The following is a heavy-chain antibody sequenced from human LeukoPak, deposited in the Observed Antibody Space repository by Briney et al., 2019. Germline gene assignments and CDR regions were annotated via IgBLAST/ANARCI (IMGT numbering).Heavy chain of an antibody. CDR3: TRDAFGGVIAPYFHD. V-gene: IGHV3-20*04. CDR2: LNWNGDKT. J-gene: IGHJ4*02. D-gene: IGHD3-16*02. Sequence: GGSLRLSCVASGFTFDDSDLSWVRQVPGKGLEWVCGLNWNGDKTGYADSVKGRFIISRDNAKNSLYLQMNSLRAEDTALYYCTRDAFGGVIAPYFHDWGQGTRVNVSS. CDR1: GFTFDDSD.